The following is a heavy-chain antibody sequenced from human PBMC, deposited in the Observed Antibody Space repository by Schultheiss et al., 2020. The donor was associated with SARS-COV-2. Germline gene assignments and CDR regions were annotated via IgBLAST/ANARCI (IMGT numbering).Heavy chain of an antibody. CDR2: ISGSGGST. CDR3: ARDPDGYLVYHHGMDV. J-gene: IGHJ6*02. V-gene: IGHV3-NL1*01. CDR1: GFTFSSYG. Sequence: GGSLRLSCAASGFTFSSYGMHWVRQAPGKGLEWVSAISGSGGSTYYADSVKGRFTISRDNSKNTLYLQMNSLRPEDTAVYYCARDPDGYLVYHHGMDVWGQGTTVTVSS. D-gene: IGHD5-24*01.